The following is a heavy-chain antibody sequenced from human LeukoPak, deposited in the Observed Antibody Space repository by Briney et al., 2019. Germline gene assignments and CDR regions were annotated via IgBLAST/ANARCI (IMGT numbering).Heavy chain of an antibody. CDR3: AATKGDILTGYYDY. D-gene: IGHD3-9*01. CDR2: IWYDGSNK. Sequence: QPGGSLRLSGAASGFTFSSYGMHWLRQAPGKGLEGVAVIWYDGSNKYYADSVKGRFTISRDNSKNTLYLQMNSLRAEDTAVYYCAATKGDILTGYYDYWGQGTLVTVSS. CDR1: GFTFSSYG. J-gene: IGHJ4*02. V-gene: IGHV3-33*01.